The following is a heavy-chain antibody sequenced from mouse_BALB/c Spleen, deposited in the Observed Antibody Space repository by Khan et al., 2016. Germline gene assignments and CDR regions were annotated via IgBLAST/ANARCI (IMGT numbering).Heavy chain of an antibody. V-gene: IGHV14-3*02. Sequence: EVQLQESGAELVKPGASVKLSCTASGFNIKDTYMHWVKQRPEQGLEWIGRIDPANGNTKYDPKFQGKATITADTSSNTAYLQLSSLTSEDTAVYYSARFPYDYDVGFAYWGQGTLVTVSA. CDR1: GFNIKDTY. D-gene: IGHD2-4*01. CDR2: IDPANGNT. CDR3: ARFPYDYDVGFAY. J-gene: IGHJ3*01.